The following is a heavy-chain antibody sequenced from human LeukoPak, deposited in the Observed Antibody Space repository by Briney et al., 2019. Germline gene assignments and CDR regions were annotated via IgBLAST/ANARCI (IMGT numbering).Heavy chain of an antibody. CDR3: ARRSTYGSGTNYLFDY. J-gene: IGHJ4*02. CDR1: GYTFTNYW. CDR2: IYPGDSDT. D-gene: IGHD3-10*01. Sequence: GESLKISCKGSGYTFTNYWIAWVREMPGKGLEWMGIIYPGDSDTTYSPSFQGQVTISADKSISTAYLQWSSLKASDTAMYYCARRSTYGSGTNYLFDYWGQGTLVTVSS. V-gene: IGHV5-51*01.